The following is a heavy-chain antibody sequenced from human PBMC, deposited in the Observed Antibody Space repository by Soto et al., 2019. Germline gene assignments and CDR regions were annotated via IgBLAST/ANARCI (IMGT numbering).Heavy chain of an antibody. V-gene: IGHV1-18*01. CDR3: AGGARGGVGVLRDDY. CDR2: ISAYNGNT. Sequence: QVQLVQSGAEVKKPGASVKVSCKASGYTFTSYGISWVRQAPGQGLEWMGWISAYNGNTNYAQKLQGRVTMTTDTSTSKAYVELGGLRSDDRAVYYCAGGARGGVGVLRDDYWGQGTLVTVSS. D-gene: IGHD3-16*01. J-gene: IGHJ4*02. CDR1: GYTFTSYG.